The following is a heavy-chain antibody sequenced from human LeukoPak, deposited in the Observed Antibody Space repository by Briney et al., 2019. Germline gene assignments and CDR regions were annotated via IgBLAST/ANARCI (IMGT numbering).Heavy chain of an antibody. J-gene: IGHJ6*03. D-gene: IGHD4-11*01. CDR2: INWNGGST. V-gene: IGHV3-20*04. CDR3: ARGNDYSNYVLYYYYMDV. Sequence: GGSLRLSCAASGFTFDDYGMSWVRQAPGKGLESVSGINWNGGSTGYADSVKGRFTISRDNAKSSLYLQMNSLRAEDTALYYCARGNDYSNYVLYYYYMDVWGKGTTVTVSS. CDR1: GFTFDDYG.